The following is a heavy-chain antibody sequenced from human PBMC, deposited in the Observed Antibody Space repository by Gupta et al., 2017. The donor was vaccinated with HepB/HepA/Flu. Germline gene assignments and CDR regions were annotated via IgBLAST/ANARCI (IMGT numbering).Heavy chain of an antibody. J-gene: IGHJ4*02. CDR2: INPNRGGT. D-gene: IGHD3-3*01. V-gene: IGHV1-2*02. CDR1: GYTFTDYN. Sequence: QVQMVQSGAAVKKPGASVEVSCKASGYTFTDYNLHWVRQAPGQGLGWMGWINPNRGGTHYAQRFQGRVTMTRDTSITTAYMELSRLGAVDTAVYYCARALSWSGYDPFDYWGQGTLVTGSS. CDR3: ARALSWSGYDPFDY.